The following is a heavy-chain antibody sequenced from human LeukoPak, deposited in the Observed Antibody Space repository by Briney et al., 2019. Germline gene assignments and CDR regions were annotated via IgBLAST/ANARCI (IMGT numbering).Heavy chain of an antibody. CDR2: AYYSGHT. Sequence: TSETLSLTCTVSGGSISDNYWSWIRQPPGKGLEWIGYAYYSGHTNYNSSLKSRVTMSLDTSKSQFSLRLSSVTAADTAVYFCAXHPFATPFDYWGPGTLVTVSS. CDR3: AXHPFATPFDY. J-gene: IGHJ4*02. CDR1: GGSISDNY. D-gene: IGHD2-15*01. V-gene: IGHV4-59*08.